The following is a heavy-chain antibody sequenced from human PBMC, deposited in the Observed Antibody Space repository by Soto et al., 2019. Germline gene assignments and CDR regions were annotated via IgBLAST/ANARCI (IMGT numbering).Heavy chain of an antibody. V-gene: IGHV3-21*01. J-gene: IGHJ4*02. CDR2: ISSSGSDI. CDR3: ARELELLDY. Sequence: EVQLVESGGGLVKPGGSLRLSCAASGFAFRAYTMNWVRHTPGKGLEWVSCISSSGSDIHYEDSVKGRFPISRANAENSLYLQMNSLRADDTGVYYCARELELLDYWGQGTPVTVSS. D-gene: IGHD1-7*01. CDR1: GFAFRAYT.